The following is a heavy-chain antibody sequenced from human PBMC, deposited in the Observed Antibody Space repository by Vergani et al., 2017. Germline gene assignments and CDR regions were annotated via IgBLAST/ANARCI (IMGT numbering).Heavy chain of an antibody. CDR2: MNPDDGDT. Sequence: QVQLVQSGAELKKPGASARVSCKASGYTFSDYYIHWVRQAPGQGPEWLGWMNPDDGDTMYAEKFKGRVTMTRVTSLSTGYMDLTRLTSDETAVYYCARDDARDQLLRWGMDVWGQGTTVTVSS. V-gene: IGHV1-2*02. J-gene: IGHJ6*02. CDR3: ARDDARDQLLRWGMDV. D-gene: IGHD2-2*01. CDR1: GYTFSDYY.